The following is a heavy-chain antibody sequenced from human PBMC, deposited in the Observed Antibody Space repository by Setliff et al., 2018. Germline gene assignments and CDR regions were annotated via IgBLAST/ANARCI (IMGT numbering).Heavy chain of an antibody. CDR1: GFGFTTFG. V-gene: IGHV1-18*01. CDR2: ISPYSVNT. CDR3: VRSSAPQVVLAADFDF. Sequence: ASVKVSCKTSGFGFTTFGFSWVRQAPGQGLEWLGSISPYSVNTNYPQWLQDRVTMTIDTYATTVYMELQSLRSDDTAVYYCVRSSAPQVVLAADFDFWGQGTPVTSPQ. J-gene: IGHJ4*02. D-gene: IGHD6-19*01.